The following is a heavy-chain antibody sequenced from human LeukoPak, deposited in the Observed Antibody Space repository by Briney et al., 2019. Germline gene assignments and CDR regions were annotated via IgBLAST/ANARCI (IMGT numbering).Heavy chain of an antibody. J-gene: IGHJ4*02. CDR1: GGSFSGYH. D-gene: IGHD2-15*01. Sequence: SETLSLTCAVHGGSFSGYHWNWIRQSPEKGLEWIGEINDRGHTNYNPSLKSRVTTSVDTSKNQFSLKLSSVTAADTAVYHCARQGSDCSGGSCYYYYFDYWGQGTLVTVSS. CDR2: INDRGHT. CDR3: ARQGSDCSGGSCYYYYFDY. V-gene: IGHV4-34*01.